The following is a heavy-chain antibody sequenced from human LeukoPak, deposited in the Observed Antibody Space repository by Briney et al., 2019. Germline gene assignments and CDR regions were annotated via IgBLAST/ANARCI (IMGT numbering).Heavy chain of an antibody. J-gene: IGHJ3*02. Sequence: GGSLRLSCAASGFNFSSYGMHWGCPAPGKGLEWVAVISYDGSNKYYADSVKGRFTISRDNSKNTLYLQMNSLRAEDTAVYYCAKSLRGLIAVNDAFDMWSQGTRVTVSS. CDR2: ISYDGSNK. CDR1: GFNFSSYG. CDR3: AKSLRGLIAVNDAFDM. V-gene: IGHV3-30*18. D-gene: IGHD6-19*01.